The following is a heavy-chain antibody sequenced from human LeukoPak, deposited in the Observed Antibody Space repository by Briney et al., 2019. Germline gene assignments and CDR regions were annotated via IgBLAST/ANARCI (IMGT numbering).Heavy chain of an antibody. CDR2: IYYSGST. CDR1: GGSISSSSYY. V-gene: IGHV4-39*01. J-gene: IGHJ4*02. Sequence: PSETLSLTCTVSGGSISSSSYYWGWIRQPPGKGLEWVGSIYYSGSTHYNPSLKSRVTISVDTSKNQFSLKLSSVTAADTAVYYCARQPHGDYGDYWGQGTLVTVSS. CDR3: ARQPHGDYGDY. D-gene: IGHD4-17*01.